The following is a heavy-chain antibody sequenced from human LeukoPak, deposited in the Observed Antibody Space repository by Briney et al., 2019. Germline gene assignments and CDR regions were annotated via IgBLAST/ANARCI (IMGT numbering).Heavy chain of an antibody. D-gene: IGHD1-26*01. J-gene: IGHJ4*02. CDR1: GFTFSSYS. V-gene: IGHV3-48*04. CDR2: ISSSSSTI. CDR3: ATGALGLH. Sequence: GGSLRLSCAASGFTFSSYSMNWVRQAPGKELEWVSYISSSSSTIYYADSVKGRFTISRDNAKNSLYLQMNSLRAEDTAVYYCATGALGLHWGQGTLVTVSS.